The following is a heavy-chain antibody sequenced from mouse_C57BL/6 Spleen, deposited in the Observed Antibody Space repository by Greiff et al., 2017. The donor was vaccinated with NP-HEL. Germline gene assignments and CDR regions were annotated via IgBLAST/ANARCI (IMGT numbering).Heavy chain of an antibody. CDR1: GYAFSSSW. CDR3: ARGREPFDY. V-gene: IGHV1-82*01. J-gene: IGHJ2*01. CDR2: IYPGDGDT. Sequence: VQLQQSGPELVKPGASVKISCKASGYAFSSSWMNWVKQRPGKGLEWIGRIYPGDGDTNYNGKFKGKATLTAAKSSSTAYMQLSSLTSEDSAVYFCARGREPFDYGGQGTTLTVSS.